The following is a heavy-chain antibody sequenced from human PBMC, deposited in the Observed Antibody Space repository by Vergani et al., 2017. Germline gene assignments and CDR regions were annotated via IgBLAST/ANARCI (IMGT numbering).Heavy chain of an antibody. CDR3: AKDEEAAAGNTFDY. D-gene: IGHD6-13*01. CDR1: GFTFDDYA. V-gene: IGHV3-9*01. J-gene: IGHJ4*02. Sequence: EVQLVESGGVVVQPGGSLRLSCAASGFTFDDYAMHWVRQAPGKGLEWVSGISWNSGSIGYADSVKGRFTISRDNSKNSLYLQMNSLRAEDTALYYCAKDEEAAAGNTFDYWGQGTLVTVSS. CDR2: ISWNSGSI.